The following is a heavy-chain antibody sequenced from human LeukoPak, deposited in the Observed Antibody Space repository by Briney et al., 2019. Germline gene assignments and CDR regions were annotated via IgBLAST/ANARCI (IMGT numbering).Heavy chain of an antibody. J-gene: IGHJ4*02. V-gene: IGHV3-15*01. CDR1: GFTFSNAW. CDR2: KTDGGTT. CDR3: TTATVTTLFDY. D-gene: IGHD4-17*01. Sequence: PGGSPRLSCAASGFTFSNAWMSWVRQAPGKGLEWVGRKTDGGTTGYAAPVKGRFTISRDDSKNTLYLQMNSLKTEDTAVYYCTTATVTTLFDYWGQGALVTVSS.